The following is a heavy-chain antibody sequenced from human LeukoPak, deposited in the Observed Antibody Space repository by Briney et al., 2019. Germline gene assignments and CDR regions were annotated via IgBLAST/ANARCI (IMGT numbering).Heavy chain of an antibody. Sequence: SETLSLTCTVSGGSISSYYWSWIRQPPGKGLEWIGYICYSGSTNYNPSLKSRVTISVDTSKNQFSLKLSSVTAADTAVYYCAREDYYDSSGYVFDYWGQGTLVTVSS. J-gene: IGHJ4*02. CDR1: GGSISSYY. V-gene: IGHV4-59*01. CDR3: AREDYYDSSGYVFDY. D-gene: IGHD3-22*01. CDR2: ICYSGST.